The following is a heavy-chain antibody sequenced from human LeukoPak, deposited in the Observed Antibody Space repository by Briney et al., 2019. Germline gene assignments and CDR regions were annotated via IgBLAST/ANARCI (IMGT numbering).Heavy chain of an antibody. Sequence: SETLSLTCTVSGGSISSYYWSWIRPPPGKGLEWIGYIYYSGTTSYNPSLKSRVTISIDTSKNQFSLKLSSVTAADTAVYYCARVGTGKATFDYWGQGTLVTVSS. CDR3: ARVGTGKATFDY. J-gene: IGHJ4*02. CDR2: IYYSGTT. CDR1: GGSISSYY. D-gene: IGHD1-1*01. V-gene: IGHV4-59*01.